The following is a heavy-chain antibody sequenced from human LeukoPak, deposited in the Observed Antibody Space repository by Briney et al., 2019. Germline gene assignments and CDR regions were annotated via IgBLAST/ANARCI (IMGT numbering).Heavy chain of an antibody. J-gene: IGHJ4*02. D-gene: IGHD6-19*01. V-gene: IGHV1-2*02. CDR3: ATPYSSGWYEFDY. CDR1: GYTFTGYY. Sequence: GASVKVSCTASGYTFTGYYMHWVRQAPGQGLEWMGWINPNSGGTNYAQKFQGRVTMTRDTSISTAYMELSRLRSDDTAVYYCATPYSSGWYEFDYWGQGTLVTVSS. CDR2: INPNSGGT.